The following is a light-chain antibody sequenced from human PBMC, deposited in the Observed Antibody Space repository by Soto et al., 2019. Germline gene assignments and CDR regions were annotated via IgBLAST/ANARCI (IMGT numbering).Light chain of an antibody. V-gene: IGKV3-20*01. J-gene: IGKJ1*01. CDR1: QSVRSSY. Sequence: EIVLTQSPGTLSLSPGERATLSCRASQSVRSSYLAWYQQKPGQAPRLLIYGASTRATGIPDRFSGGGSGTDFALPISRLEPEDFAVYYCQRYSSSPVTFGQGTKVEIK. CDR3: QRYSSSPVT. CDR2: GAS.